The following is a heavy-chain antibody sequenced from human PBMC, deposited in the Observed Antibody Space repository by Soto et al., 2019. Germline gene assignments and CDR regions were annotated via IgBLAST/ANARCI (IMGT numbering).Heavy chain of an antibody. CDR1: GFTFSDFA. CDR3: ARHGIGGRDSGDYPLDS. Sequence: VQLVEVGGGLVQPGGSLKLSCVGSGFTFSDFAVHWVRQTSGKGLEWVGRVRRKVDGFVTEYAASVQGRFTISRDDSQNTAYLQMSSLKIEDTALYYCARHGIGGRDSGDYPLDSWGQGALVTVSS. V-gene: IGHV3-73*01. CDR2: VRRKVDGFVT. D-gene: IGHD4-17*01. J-gene: IGHJ4*02.